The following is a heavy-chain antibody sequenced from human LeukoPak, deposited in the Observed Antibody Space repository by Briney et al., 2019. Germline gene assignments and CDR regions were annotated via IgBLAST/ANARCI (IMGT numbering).Heavy chain of an antibody. Sequence: PGGSLRLSCAASGFTFSTYEMNCVRQAPGKGLEWVSYISSSSSTIYYADSVKGRFTISRDNAKNSLYLQMNSLRDEDTAVYYCARDSYGSSGYYYVSDYWGQGTLVTVSS. CDR1: GFTFSTYE. V-gene: IGHV3-48*02. J-gene: IGHJ4*02. CDR3: ARDSYGSSGYYYVSDY. D-gene: IGHD3-22*01. CDR2: ISSSSSTI.